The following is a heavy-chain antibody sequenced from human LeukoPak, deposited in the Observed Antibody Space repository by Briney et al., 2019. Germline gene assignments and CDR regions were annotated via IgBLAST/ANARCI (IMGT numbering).Heavy chain of an antibody. CDR3: ARISYYDSSGYNDY. J-gene: IGHJ4*02. CDR2: IIPIFGTA. Sequence: GSAVNVSCKASGGTFSSYAISWVRQAPGQGLDWMGRIIPIFGTANYAQKFQGRVTITTDESTSTAYMELSSLRSEDTAVYYCARISYYDSSGYNDYWGQGTLVTVSS. CDR1: GGTFSSYA. V-gene: IGHV1-69*05. D-gene: IGHD3-22*01.